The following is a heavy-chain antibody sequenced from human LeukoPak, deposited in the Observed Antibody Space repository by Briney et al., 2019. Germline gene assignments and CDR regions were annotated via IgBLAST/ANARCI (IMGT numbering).Heavy chain of an antibody. V-gene: IGHV3-21*01. D-gene: IGHD5-18*01. CDR3: ARGSFGYFDY. CDR1: GFTFSSYS. Sequence: GGSLRLSCAASGFTFSSYSMNWVRQAPGKGLEWVSSISSSSSYIYYADSVKGRFTISRGNAKNSLYLQMNSLRAEDTAVYYCARGSFGYFDYWGQGTLVTVSS. CDR2: ISSSSSYI. J-gene: IGHJ4*02.